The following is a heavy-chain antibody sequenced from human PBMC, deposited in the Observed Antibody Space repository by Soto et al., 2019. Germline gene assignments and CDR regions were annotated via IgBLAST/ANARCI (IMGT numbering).Heavy chain of an antibody. V-gene: IGHV3-30-3*01. D-gene: IGHD1-26*01. CDR3: ARDSWELLLRYYFDY. J-gene: IGHJ4*02. CDR1: GFTFSSYA. CDR2: ISYDGSNK. Sequence: GGSLRLSCAASGFTFSSYAMHWVRQAPCKGLEWVAVISYDGSNKYYADSVKGRFTISRDNSKNTLYLQMNSLRAEDTAVYYCARDSWELLLRYYFDYWGQGTLVTVSS.